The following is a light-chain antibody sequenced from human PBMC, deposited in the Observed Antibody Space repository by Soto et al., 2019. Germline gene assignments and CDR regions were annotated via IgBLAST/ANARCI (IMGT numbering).Light chain of an antibody. Sequence: DIVLTQSPATLSLSPGERATLSCRASQSVSTYLAWYQKKPGQAPRLLIFDASNRATGVPARFSGSGSGTDFTLTISPLEPEDFAVYYCHQRNTRVTFGQGTRLDIK. CDR3: HQRNTRVT. J-gene: IGKJ5*01. V-gene: IGKV3-11*01. CDR1: QSVSTY. CDR2: DAS.